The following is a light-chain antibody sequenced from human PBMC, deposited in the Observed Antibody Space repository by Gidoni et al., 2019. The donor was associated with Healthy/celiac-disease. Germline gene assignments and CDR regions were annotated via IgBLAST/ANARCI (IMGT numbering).Light chain of an antibody. CDR2: GAS. J-gene: IGKJ2*01. CDR3: QQDGSSPVT. Sequence: ELVLTRSPGTLSLSPGERATLSCSASQSVSSSYLAWYQQKPGQAPRLLIYGASSRATGIPDRFSGSGSGTDFTLTISRLEPEDFAVYYCQQDGSSPVTFGQGTKLEIK. CDR1: QSVSSSY. V-gene: IGKV3-20*01.